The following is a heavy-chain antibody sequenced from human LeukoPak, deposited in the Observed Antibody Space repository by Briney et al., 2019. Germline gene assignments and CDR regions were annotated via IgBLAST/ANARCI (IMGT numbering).Heavy chain of an antibody. Sequence: GGSLRLSCAASGFTFSSYAMSWVRQAPGKGLVWVSRINSAGSSTTYADSVKGRFTVSRDNAKNTLYLQMNSLRAEDTAVYYCARALGRYSDYWGQGTLVTVSS. CDR2: INSAGSST. J-gene: IGHJ4*02. CDR1: GFTFSSYA. V-gene: IGHV3-74*03. CDR3: ARALGRYSDY. D-gene: IGHD1-26*01.